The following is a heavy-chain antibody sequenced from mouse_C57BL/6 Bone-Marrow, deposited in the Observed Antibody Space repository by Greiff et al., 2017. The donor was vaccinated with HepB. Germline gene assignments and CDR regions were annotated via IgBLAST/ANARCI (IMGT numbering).Heavy chain of an antibody. CDR2: IDPNSGGT. D-gene: IGHD1-1*01. CDR1: GYTFTSYW. Sequence: QVQLQQPGAELVKPGASVKLSCKASGYTFTSYWMHWVKQRPGRGLEWIGRIDPNSGGTKYNEKFKSKATLTVDKPSSTAYMQLSSLTSEDSAVSYCARSHYYYPFAYWGQGTLVTVSA. J-gene: IGHJ3*01. CDR3: ARSHYYYPFAY. V-gene: IGHV1-72*01.